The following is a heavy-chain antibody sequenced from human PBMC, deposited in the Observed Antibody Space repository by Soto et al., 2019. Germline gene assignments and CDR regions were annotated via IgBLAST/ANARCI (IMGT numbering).Heavy chain of an antibody. D-gene: IGHD3-22*01. CDR3: ARDDAYYFDTTTAYFFYY. CDR2: ISYSGST. J-gene: IGHJ4*02. CDR1: AGSINSGDYY. Sequence: SETLSLTCTVSAGSINSGDYYWSWIRQTPGKGLEWIGYISYSGSTHYNPSLKSRLTISLDTSKNHFSLTLRSVTAADTAVYYCARDDAYYFDTTTAYFFYYWGQGTLVTV. V-gene: IGHV4-30-4*01.